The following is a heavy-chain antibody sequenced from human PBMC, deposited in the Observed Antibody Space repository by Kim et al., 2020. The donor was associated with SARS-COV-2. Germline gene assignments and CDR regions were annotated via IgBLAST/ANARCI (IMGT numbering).Heavy chain of an antibody. Sequence: SVKVSCKASGGTFSSYAISWVRQAPGQGLEWMGGIIPIFGTANYAQKFQGRVTITADESTSTAYMELSSLRSEDTAVYYCAREAYCGGDCYTYNWFDPWGQGTLVTVSS. J-gene: IGHJ5*02. D-gene: IGHD2-21*02. CDR2: IIPIFGTA. CDR3: AREAYCGGDCYTYNWFDP. CDR1: GGTFSSYA. V-gene: IGHV1-69*13.